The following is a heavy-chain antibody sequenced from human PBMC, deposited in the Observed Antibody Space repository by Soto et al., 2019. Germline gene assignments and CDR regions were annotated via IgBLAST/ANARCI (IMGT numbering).Heavy chain of an antibody. Sequence: EVQLLESGGGLVQPGGSLRLSCAASGCTFSSYAMSWVRQAPGKGLEWVSAISGSGGSTYYADSVKGRFTISRDNSKNTLYLQMNSLRAEDTAVYYCAKAYGGVTIFGVVSDYFDYWGQGTLVTVSS. CDR3: AKAYGGVTIFGVVSDYFDY. V-gene: IGHV3-23*01. J-gene: IGHJ4*02. CDR2: ISGSGGST. CDR1: GCTFSSYA. D-gene: IGHD3-3*01.